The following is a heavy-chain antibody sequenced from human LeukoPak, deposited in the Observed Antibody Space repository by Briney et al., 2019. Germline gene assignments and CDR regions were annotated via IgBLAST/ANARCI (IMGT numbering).Heavy chain of an antibody. CDR3: ARVSPVWSGYYPYYYYYYMDV. CDR1: GFTFSSYS. D-gene: IGHD3-3*01. Sequence: GGSLRLSCAASGFTFSSYSMNWVRQAPGKGLEWVSSISSSSSYIYYADSVKGRFTISRDNAKNSLYLQMNSLRAEDTAVYYCARVSPVWSGYYPYYYYYYMDVWGKGTTVTVSS. CDR2: ISSSSSYI. V-gene: IGHV3-21*01. J-gene: IGHJ6*03.